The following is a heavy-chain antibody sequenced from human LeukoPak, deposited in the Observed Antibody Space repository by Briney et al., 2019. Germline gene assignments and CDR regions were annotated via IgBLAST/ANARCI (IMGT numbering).Heavy chain of an antibody. CDR1: GGSISSYY. CDR3: ARAKQLQPTSRAFDI. D-gene: IGHD6-6*01. Sequence: PSETLSLTCTVSGGSISSYYWSWIRQPPGKGLEWIGYIYYSGSTNYNPSLKSRVTISVDTSKNQFSLKLSSVTAADTAVYYCARAKQLQPTSRAFDIWGQGTMVTVSS. J-gene: IGHJ3*02. CDR2: IYYSGST. V-gene: IGHV4-59*01.